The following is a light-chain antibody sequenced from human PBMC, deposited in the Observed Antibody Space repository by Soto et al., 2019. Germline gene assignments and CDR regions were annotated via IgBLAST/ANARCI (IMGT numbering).Light chain of an antibody. V-gene: IGKV1-5*03. Sequence: DIQMTQSPSTLSASVGDRVTITCRASQSISSWLAWYQQKPGEAPKLLIYRASILESGVPSRFSGSGSGTEFTLTISSRQPDDFATYYCQRYNWYPYSFGQGTKLEIK. CDR2: RAS. J-gene: IGKJ2*03. CDR1: QSISSW. CDR3: QRYNWYPYS.